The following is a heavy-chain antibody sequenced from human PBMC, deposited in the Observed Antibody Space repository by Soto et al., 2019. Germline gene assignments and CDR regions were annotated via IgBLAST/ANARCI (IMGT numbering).Heavy chain of an antibody. Sequence: EVQLLESGGGLVQPGGSLRLSCAASGFTFSSYAMSWVRQAPGKGLEWVSAISGSGASTYYADSVKGRFTISRDNSKNTLYLQMNSLRAEDTAVYYCAKAMWEHNVPNWFDPWGQGTLVTVSS. D-gene: IGHD1-26*01. V-gene: IGHV3-23*01. CDR1: GFTFSSYA. CDR3: AKAMWEHNVPNWFDP. J-gene: IGHJ5*02. CDR2: ISGSGAST.